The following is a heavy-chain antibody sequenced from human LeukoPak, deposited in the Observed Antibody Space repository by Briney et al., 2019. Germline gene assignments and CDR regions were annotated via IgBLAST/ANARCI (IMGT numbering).Heavy chain of an antibody. V-gene: IGHV4-34*01. CDR3: SRQVVGNDY. D-gene: IGHD3-22*01. Sequence: SETLSLTCGVCGESSFSSYYWSWIRQTPGGALEWIGEINHSGYTNYNPSLKSRVTLSIDTSKNQFSLRLNSVTAADTAVYYCSRQVVGNDYWGQGTLVTVSS. J-gene: IGHJ4*02. CDR1: GESSFSSYY. CDR2: INHSGYT.